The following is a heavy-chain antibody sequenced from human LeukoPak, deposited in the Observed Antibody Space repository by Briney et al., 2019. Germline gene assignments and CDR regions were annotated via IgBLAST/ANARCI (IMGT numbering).Heavy chain of an antibody. Sequence: ASVKVSCKASGYTFTSYGISWVRQAPGQGLEWMGWISAYNGNTNYAQKLQGRVTMTTDTSTSTAYMELRSLRSDDTAVYYCARIETHGDYTSTPPDYWGQGTLVTVSS. D-gene: IGHD4-17*01. CDR3: ARIETHGDYTSTPPDY. CDR1: GYTFTSYG. CDR2: ISAYNGNT. V-gene: IGHV1-18*01. J-gene: IGHJ4*02.